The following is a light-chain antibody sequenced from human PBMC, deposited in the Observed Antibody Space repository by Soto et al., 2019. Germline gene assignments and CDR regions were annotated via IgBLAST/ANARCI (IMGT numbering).Light chain of an antibody. CDR3: QQYSGRTWS. CDR1: QSISYW. CDR2: RAS. V-gene: IGKV1-5*01. J-gene: IGKJ1*01. Sequence: DIQMTQSPSTLSASVGDRVTITCRASQSISYWLAWYQQKPGKAPKLLIYRASTLESGVTSRFSGSGYGTEFTLTISSLQPDDFATYYCQQYSGRTWSFGPGTRVEVK.